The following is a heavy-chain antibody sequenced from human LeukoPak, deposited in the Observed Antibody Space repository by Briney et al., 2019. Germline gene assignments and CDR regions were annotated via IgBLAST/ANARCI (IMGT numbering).Heavy chain of an antibody. D-gene: IGHD2/OR15-2a*01. CDR1: GFTFSSYV. CDR2: ISYDGSNE. CDR3: ATSGLSRFGF. V-gene: IGHV3-30*04. J-gene: IGHJ4*02. Sequence: PGGSLRLYCAASGFTFSSYVMHWVRQAPGKGLEWVAIISYDGSNEYYADSVKGRFTISRDNSKNTLYLQMNSLRAEDTAVYYCATSGLSRFGFWGQGTLVTVSS.